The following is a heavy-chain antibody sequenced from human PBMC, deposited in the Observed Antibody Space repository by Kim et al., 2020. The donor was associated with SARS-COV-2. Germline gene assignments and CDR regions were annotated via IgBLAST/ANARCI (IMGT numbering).Heavy chain of an antibody. CDR2: ISGIGDNS. Sequence: GGSLRLSCVVSGFPFRGYAMSWVRQAPGKGLEWVSSISGIGDNSYYADTLKGRFSISRDNSRNTLFLQMNRLTDEDTAVYFCAKDLSGADSSCDYWGQGT. CDR1: GFPFRGYA. V-gene: IGHV3-23*01. J-gene: IGHJ4*02. D-gene: IGHD2-21*01. CDR3: AKDLSGADSSCDY.